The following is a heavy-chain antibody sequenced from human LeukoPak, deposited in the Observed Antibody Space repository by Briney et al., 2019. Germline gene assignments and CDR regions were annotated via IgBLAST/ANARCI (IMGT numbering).Heavy chain of an antibody. D-gene: IGHD6-19*01. J-gene: IGHJ4*02. CDR3: ARSSGWINDF. CDR2: IKQDGSEK. Sequence: GGSLRLSCAASGFTFSTFWVNWVRQTPGKGLEWVANIKQDGSEKYYVDSVKGRFTISRDNAKNSLYLQMNSLRDEDTAVYYCARSSGWINDFWGQGTLVTVSS. CDR1: GFTFSTFW. V-gene: IGHV3-7*01.